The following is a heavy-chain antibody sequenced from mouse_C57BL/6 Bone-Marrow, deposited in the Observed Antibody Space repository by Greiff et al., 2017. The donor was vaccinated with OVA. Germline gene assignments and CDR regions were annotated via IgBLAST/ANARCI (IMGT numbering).Heavy chain of an antibody. CDR2: INSDGGST. D-gene: IGHD2-10*02. CDR3: ARLGYGNYAMDY. J-gene: IGHJ4*01. Sequence: EVHLVESGGGLVQPGESLKLSCESNEYEFPSHDMSWVRKTPEKRLELVAAINSDGGSTYYPDTMERRFIISRDNTKKTLYRQMSSLRSEDTALYYCARLGYGNYAMDYWGQGTSVTVSS. V-gene: IGHV5-2*01. CDR1: EYEFPSHD.